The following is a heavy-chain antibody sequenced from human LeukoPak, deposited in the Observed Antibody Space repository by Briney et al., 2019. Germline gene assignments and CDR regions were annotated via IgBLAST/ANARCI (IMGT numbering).Heavy chain of an antibody. Sequence: GGSLRLSCAASGFTFSSYWMNWARQAPGKGLEWVASINHNGNVNYYVDSVKGRFTISRDNSKNTLYLQMNSLRAEDTAVYYCARAMGYCSSTSCYYPYYYYGMDVWGQGTTVTVSS. J-gene: IGHJ6*02. CDR3: ARAMGYCSSTSCYYPYYYYGMDV. D-gene: IGHD2-2*01. V-gene: IGHV3-7*01. CDR1: GFTFSSYW. CDR2: INHNGNVN.